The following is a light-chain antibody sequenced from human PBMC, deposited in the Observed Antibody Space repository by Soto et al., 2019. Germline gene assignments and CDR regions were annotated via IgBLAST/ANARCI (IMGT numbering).Light chain of an antibody. J-gene: IGKJ2*01. CDR1: QSISSY. Sequence: DIQMTQSPSSLAASVGDRVSSTCRASQSISSYLNWYQQKPGKAPKLLIYAASSLQSGVPSRFSGSGSGTDFTLTISILQPEDFATYYCQQSYSTPPTFGQGTKLEIK. CDR2: AAS. CDR3: QQSYSTPPT. V-gene: IGKV1-39*01.